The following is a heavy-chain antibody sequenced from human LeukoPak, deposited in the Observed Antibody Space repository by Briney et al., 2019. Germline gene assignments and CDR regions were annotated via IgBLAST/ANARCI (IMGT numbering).Heavy chain of an antibody. Sequence: QLGGSLRLSCAASGFSFRSYPMSWVRPAPGKGLEWVSTFSGSGGSTHYAASVKGRFTISRDNSKNTLYLQMNSLRAENTAVYYCAKSGLNRFDYWGQGTLVTVSS. CDR1: GFSFRSYP. V-gene: IGHV3-23*01. D-gene: IGHD2-15*01. CDR2: FSGSGGST. CDR3: AKSGLNRFDY. J-gene: IGHJ4*02.